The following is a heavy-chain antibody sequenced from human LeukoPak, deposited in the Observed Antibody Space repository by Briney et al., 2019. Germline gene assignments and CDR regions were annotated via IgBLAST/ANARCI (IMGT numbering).Heavy chain of an antibody. Sequence: SETLSLTCAVYGGSFSGYYWSWIRQPPGKGLEWTGEINHSGSTNYNPSLKSRVTISVDTSKNQFSLKLSSVTAADTAVYYCARASNYYASSGYYYSDAFDIWGQGTMVTVSS. CDR2: INHSGST. D-gene: IGHD3-22*01. CDR3: ARASNYYASSGYYYSDAFDI. CDR1: GGSFSGYY. J-gene: IGHJ3*02. V-gene: IGHV4-34*01.